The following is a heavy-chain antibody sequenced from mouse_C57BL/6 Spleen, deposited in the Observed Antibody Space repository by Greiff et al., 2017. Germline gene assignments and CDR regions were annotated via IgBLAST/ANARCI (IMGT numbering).Heavy chain of an antibody. J-gene: IGHJ4*01. CDR1: GYTFTSYW. CDR3: ARSPTVVAPYAMDY. V-gene: IGHV1-64*01. CDR2: IHPNSGST. Sequence: QVQLQQPGAELVKPGASVKLSCKASGYTFTSYWMHWVKQRPGQGLEWIGMIHPNSGSTNYNAKFKSKATLTVDKSSSTAYMQLSSLTSEDSAVYYCARSPTVVAPYAMDYWGQGTSVTVSS. D-gene: IGHD1-1*01.